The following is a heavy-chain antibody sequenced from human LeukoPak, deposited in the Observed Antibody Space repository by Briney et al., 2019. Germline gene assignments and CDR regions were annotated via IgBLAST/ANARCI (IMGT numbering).Heavy chain of an antibody. CDR1: GFTFSSYG. CDR2: IWYDGSNK. V-gene: IGHV3-33*01. D-gene: IGHD3-22*01. J-gene: IGHJ4*02. CDR3: AREYYYASSGCYLPDY. Sequence: GGSLRLSCAASGFTFSSYGMHWVRQAPGKGLEWVAVIWYDGSNKYYADSAKGRFTISRDNSKNTLYLQMNSLRAEDTAVCYCAREYYYASSGCYLPDYWGQGTLVTVSS.